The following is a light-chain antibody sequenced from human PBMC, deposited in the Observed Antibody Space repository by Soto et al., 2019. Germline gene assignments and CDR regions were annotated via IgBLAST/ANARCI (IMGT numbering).Light chain of an antibody. J-gene: IGKJ4*01. CDR3: QVRRDRSQIS. CDR2: DAS. V-gene: IGKV3-11*01. Sequence: EVVSTPAPATLPLSPGERAPLSCRASRSLSTCLAWYQQKPCQAPRLLIYDASNRATGIPARFSGSGSGTDCTLTISSLEPEDFAVYYCQVRRDRSQISFGGGTKVEI. CDR1: RSLSTC.